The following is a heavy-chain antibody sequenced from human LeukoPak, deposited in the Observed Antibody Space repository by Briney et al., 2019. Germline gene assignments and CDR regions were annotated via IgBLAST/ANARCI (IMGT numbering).Heavy chain of an antibody. CDR1: GGAISSGGYS. CDR3: ARGSISMNFDY. J-gene: IGHJ4*02. CDR2: IYHSGIN. Sequence: SETLSLTCAVSGGAISSGGYSWRWIRQPPGQGLEWIGYIYHSGINYYTTSLKSRVTISVDRSKNQFSLKLRSVTAADTAVYHCARGSISMNFDYWGQGTLVTVSS. V-gene: IGHV4-30-2*01. D-gene: IGHD2-8*01.